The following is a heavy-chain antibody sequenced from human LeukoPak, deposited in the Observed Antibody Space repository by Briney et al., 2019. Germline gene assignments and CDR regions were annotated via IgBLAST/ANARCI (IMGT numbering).Heavy chain of an antibody. D-gene: IGHD6-19*01. CDR2: LVYDARS. CDR1: GFPFSSYG. CDR3: ARDLSATFDF. Sequence: GGSLRLSCAASGFPFSSYGMHWVRQAPGKGLEWVARLVYDARSDYANSVKGRFSISRDDSKNTLFLDMSNLRVEDTALYYCARDLSATFDFWGQGVLVTVSS. V-gene: IGHV3-33*01. J-gene: IGHJ4*02.